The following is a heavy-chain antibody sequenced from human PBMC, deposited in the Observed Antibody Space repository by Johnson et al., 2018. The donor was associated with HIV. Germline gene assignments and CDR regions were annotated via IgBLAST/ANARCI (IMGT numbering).Heavy chain of an antibody. D-gene: IGHD6-25*01. V-gene: IGHV3-48*02. CDR1: GFTFSNAW. J-gene: IGHJ3*02. CDR2: ISSSDSTI. CDR3: ARDVAAAKMDAFDT. Sequence: VQLVESGGGLVKPGGSLRLSCAASGFTFSNAWMSWVRQAPGKGLEWVSYISSSDSTIYYADSVKGRFTISRDNSRSTLFLEMINLRDEDTALYYCARDVAAAKMDAFDTWGQGIMVIVSS.